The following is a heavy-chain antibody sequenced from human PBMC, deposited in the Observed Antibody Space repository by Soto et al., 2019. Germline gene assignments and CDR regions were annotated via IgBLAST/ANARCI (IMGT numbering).Heavy chain of an antibody. Sequence: SVKVSCKASGYTFTSYGISWVRQAPGQGLEWMGWISAYNGNTNYAQKLQGRVTMTTDTSTSTAYMELRSLRSDDTAVYYCAKSPRSIAVAGLFDYWGQGTLVTVSS. V-gene: IGHV1-18*01. D-gene: IGHD6-19*01. CDR2: ISAYNGNT. J-gene: IGHJ4*02. CDR3: AKSPRSIAVAGLFDY. CDR1: GYTFTSYG.